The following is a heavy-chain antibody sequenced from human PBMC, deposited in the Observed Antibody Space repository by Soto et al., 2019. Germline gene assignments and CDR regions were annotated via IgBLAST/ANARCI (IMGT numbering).Heavy chain of an antibody. Sequence: QVQLQQSGPGLVKPSQTLSLTCTVSGGSISYEYYHWTWIRQSPGKGLEWIGYIHYSGSIIYNPSFKSRVTTSLDTSKNQFSLQLSSVTAADTAVYFCAREDDGGDRDYYGLDVWGQGTTVTVSS. CDR2: IHYSGSI. J-gene: IGHJ6*02. D-gene: IGHD2-21*02. CDR1: GGSISYEYYH. CDR3: AREDDGGDRDYYGLDV. V-gene: IGHV4-30-4*08.